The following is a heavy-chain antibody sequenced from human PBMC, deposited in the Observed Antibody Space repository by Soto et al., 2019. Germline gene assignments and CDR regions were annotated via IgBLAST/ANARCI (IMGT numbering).Heavy chain of an antibody. CDR1: GFTFSSYS. J-gene: IGHJ4*02. CDR2: ISSSSSYI. CDR3: ARDTSRGFDY. D-gene: IGHD3-16*01. V-gene: IGHV3-21*01. Sequence: EVQLVESGGGLVKPGGSLRLSCAASGFTFSSYSMNWVRQAPGKGLEWVSSISSSSSYIYYADSVKGRFTISRDNAKNSVYLQMNSLRAEDMVVYYWARDTSRGFDYWGQGSLVSGSS.